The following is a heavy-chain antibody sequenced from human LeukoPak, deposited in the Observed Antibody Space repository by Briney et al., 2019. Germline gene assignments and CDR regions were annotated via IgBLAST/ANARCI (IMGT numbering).Heavy chain of an antibody. V-gene: IGHV3-74*01. CDR2: INSDGSST. D-gene: IGHD3-3*01. CDR1: GFTFSIYW. CDR3: ARDEDWSGYYGAFDI. Sequence: PGGSLRLSCAASGFTFSIYWMHWVRQAPGKGLVWVSRINSDGSSTSYADSVKGRFTISSDNARNTLYLQMNSLRAEDTAVYYCARDEDWSGYYGAFDIWGQGTMVTVSS. J-gene: IGHJ3*02.